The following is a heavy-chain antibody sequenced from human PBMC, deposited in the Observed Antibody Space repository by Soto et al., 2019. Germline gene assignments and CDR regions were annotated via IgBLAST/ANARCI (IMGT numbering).Heavy chain of an antibody. CDR1: GGSFSGYY. J-gene: IGHJ4*02. Sequence: QVQLQQWGAGLLKPSETLSLTCAVYGGSFSGYYWSWIRQPPGKGLEWIGEINHSGSTNYNPSLKSRVTISGDTSKNLFSLKLSSVTAADPAVYYCARGNIRYSSGYGAYWGQGTLVTVSS. V-gene: IGHV4-34*01. CDR3: ARGNIRYSSGYGAY. D-gene: IGHD3-22*01. CDR2: INHSGST.